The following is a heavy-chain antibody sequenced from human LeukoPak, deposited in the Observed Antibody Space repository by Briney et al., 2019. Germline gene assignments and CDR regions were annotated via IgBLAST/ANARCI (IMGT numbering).Heavy chain of an antibody. CDR3: ATEVSGSYSASDY. V-gene: IGHV3-23*01. CDR1: GFTFRIYG. Sequence: GGSLRHSCAASGFTFRIYGMTWVRQAPGEGLGWVSSVSDSGRNAYYAASVKGRFTISRDNSRNTLYLQMNSLRAEDTAVYFCATEVSGSYSASDYWGQGTPVTVSA. J-gene: IGHJ4*02. CDR2: VSDSGRNA. D-gene: IGHD1-26*01.